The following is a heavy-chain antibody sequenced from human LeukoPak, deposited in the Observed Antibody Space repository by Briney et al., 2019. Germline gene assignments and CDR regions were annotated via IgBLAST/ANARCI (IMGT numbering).Heavy chain of an antibody. D-gene: IGHD3-10*01. CDR3: ARHADSGFGELAFDY. CDR2: IFYSGGT. CDR1: GGSISSSSYY. Sequence: SETLSLTCSVSGGSISSSSYYWGWIRQPPGKGLEWIGSIFYSGGTYQNPSLKSRVTISVDTSKNQFSLKLSSVTAADTAVYYCARHADSGFGELAFDYWGQGTLVTVSS. J-gene: IGHJ4*02. V-gene: IGHV4-39*01.